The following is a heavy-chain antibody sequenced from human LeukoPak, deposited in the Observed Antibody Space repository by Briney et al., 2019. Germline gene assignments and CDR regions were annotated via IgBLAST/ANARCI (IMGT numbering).Heavy chain of an antibody. D-gene: IGHD6-19*01. J-gene: IGHJ4*02. V-gene: IGHV3-23*01. Sequence: GGSLRLSCAASGLTFTSYAMSWVRQAPGKGLEWVSSISGSGGSTYYADSVKGRFTISRDNSKNTLYLQMNSLRVEDTAVYYCAKVLEQWLSKGGGFDYWGQGTLVTVSS. CDR2: ISGSGGST. CDR1: GLTFTSYA. CDR3: AKVLEQWLSKGGGFDY.